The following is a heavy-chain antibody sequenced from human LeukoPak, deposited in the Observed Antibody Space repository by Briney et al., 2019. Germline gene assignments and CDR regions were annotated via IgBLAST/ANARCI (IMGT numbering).Heavy chain of an antibody. CDR3: ARVGDILTGYYSRPLDY. D-gene: IGHD3-9*01. J-gene: IGHJ4*02. CDR2: ISYSGST. Sequence: TSETLSLTCTVSGGSISSYYWSWIRQPPGKGLEWIGYISYSGSTNFNPSLKSRVTISVDTSKNQFSLKLSSVTAADTAVYYCARVGDILTGYYSRPLDYWGQGTLVTVSS. CDR1: GGSISSYY. V-gene: IGHV4-59*01.